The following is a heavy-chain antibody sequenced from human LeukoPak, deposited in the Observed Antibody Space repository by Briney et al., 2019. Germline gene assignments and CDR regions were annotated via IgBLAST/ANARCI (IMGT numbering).Heavy chain of an antibody. Sequence: GSSAKVSCKASGGTFSSYAISWVRQAPGQGLEWMGGIIPIFGTANYAQKFQGRVTITADESTSTVYMELSSLRSEDTAVYYCARAEGIAPEFDYWGQGTLVTVSS. CDR1: GGTFSSYA. V-gene: IGHV1-69*01. D-gene: IGHD6-13*01. J-gene: IGHJ4*02. CDR3: ARAEGIAPEFDY. CDR2: IIPIFGTA.